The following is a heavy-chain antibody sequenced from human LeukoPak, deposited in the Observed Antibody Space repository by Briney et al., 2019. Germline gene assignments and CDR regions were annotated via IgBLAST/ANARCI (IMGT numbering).Heavy chain of an antibody. CDR3: AKWGPHCVGDYCPALDS. Sequence: PGGSLRLSCVASRLTFSNYWMSWVRQAPGKGLEWVADINQDGSKKPYADSMKGRFTISRDNAKESLYLQLNSLRADDTAVYYCAKWGPHCVGDYCPALDSWGQGTLVTVSS. CDR2: INQDGSKK. CDR1: RLTFSNYW. V-gene: IGHV3-7*01. J-gene: IGHJ4*02. D-gene: IGHD2-21*02.